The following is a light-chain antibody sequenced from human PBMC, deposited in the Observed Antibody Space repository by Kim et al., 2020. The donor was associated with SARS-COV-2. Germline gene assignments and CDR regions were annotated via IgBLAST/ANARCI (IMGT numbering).Light chain of an antibody. CDR2: AAS. CDR3: QQSYSTPPT. CDR1: QSISNY. J-gene: IGKJ1*01. V-gene: IGKV1-39*01. Sequence: ASVGDRVTITCRASQSISNYLNWYQQKPGKAPKLLIYAASSLQSGVPSSFSGSGSGTDFTLTISSLQPEDFATYYCQQSYSTPPTFGQGTKVDIK.